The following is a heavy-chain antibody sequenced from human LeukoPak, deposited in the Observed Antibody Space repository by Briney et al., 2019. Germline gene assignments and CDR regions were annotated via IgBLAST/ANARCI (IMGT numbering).Heavy chain of an antibody. Sequence: PGGSLRLSCAASGFTFSSYWMSWVRQAPGKGLEWVANIKQDGSEKYYVDSVKGRFTISRDNAKNSLYLQMNSLRAEDTAVYYCARSDRLGYCSGGSCYEHDYWGQGTLVTVSS. J-gene: IGHJ4*02. CDR1: GFTFSSYW. V-gene: IGHV3-7*01. CDR3: ARSDRLGYCSGGSCYEHDY. CDR2: IKQDGSEK. D-gene: IGHD2-15*01.